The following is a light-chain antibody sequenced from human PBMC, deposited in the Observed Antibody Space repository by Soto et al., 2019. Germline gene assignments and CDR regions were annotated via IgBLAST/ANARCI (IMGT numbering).Light chain of an antibody. CDR1: QGIRND. CDR2: AAS. J-gene: IGKJ1*01. Sequence: DIQMTQSPSSLSSSLGDRVTITCRASQGIRNDLAWYQQKPGQAPKRLIYAASSLQSGVSPRFSGSGSVTEFTLTTSSVQPEDVATYFCLQHNSYPRTFGQGTKVEIK. CDR3: LQHNSYPRT. V-gene: IGKV1-17*01.